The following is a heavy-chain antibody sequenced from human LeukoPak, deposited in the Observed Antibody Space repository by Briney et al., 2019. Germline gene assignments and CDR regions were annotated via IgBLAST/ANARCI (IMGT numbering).Heavy chain of an antibody. V-gene: IGHV3-48*03. J-gene: IGHJ4*02. CDR1: GFTFSSYE. CDR2: ISSSGSTI. D-gene: IGHD3-22*01. Sequence: TGGSLRLSCAASGFTFSSYEMNWVRQAPGKGLEWVSYISSSGSTIYYADSVKGRFTISRDNAKNSLYLQMNSLRAEETAVYYCAREKYYYDSSGYYGYWGQGNLVTVSS. CDR3: AREKYYYDSSGYYGY.